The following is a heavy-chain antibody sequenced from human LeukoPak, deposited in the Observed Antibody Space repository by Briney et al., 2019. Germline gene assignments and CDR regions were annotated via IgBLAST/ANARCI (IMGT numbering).Heavy chain of an antibody. Sequence: ASVTVSCKASGYTFTGYYMHWVRQAPGQGLEWMGWINPNSGGTNYAQKFQGRVTMTRDTSISTAYMELSRLRSDDTAVYYCARGSRPWGYCSSTSCYSSFDYWGQGTLVTVSS. J-gene: IGHJ4*02. CDR1: GYTFTGYY. CDR3: ARGSRPWGYCSSTSCYSSFDY. V-gene: IGHV1-2*02. CDR2: INPNSGGT. D-gene: IGHD2-2*01.